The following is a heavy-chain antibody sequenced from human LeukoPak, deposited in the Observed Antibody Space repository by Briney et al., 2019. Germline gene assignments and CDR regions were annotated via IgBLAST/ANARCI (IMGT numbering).Heavy chain of an antibody. CDR1: GFTFSSYA. D-gene: IGHD6-19*01. J-gene: IGHJ4*02. V-gene: IGHV3-30-3*01. CDR2: ISYDGSNK. CDR3: ARDGSIAVAGLGFDY. Sequence: TGGSLRLSCAASGFTFSSYAMHWVRQAPGKGLEWVAVISYDGSNKYYADSVKGRFTISRDNSKNTLYLQMNSLRAEDTAVYYCARDGSIAVAGLGFDYWGQGTLVTVSS.